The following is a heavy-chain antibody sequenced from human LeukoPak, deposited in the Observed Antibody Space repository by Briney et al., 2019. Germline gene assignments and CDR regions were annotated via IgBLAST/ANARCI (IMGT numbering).Heavy chain of an antibody. V-gene: IGHV4-39*07. Sequence: PSETLSLTCTVSSDFISSVTDYWAWIRQPPGKGLEWIASGDYSGGTYYNPSLESRVAISADMSKNQISLKLSSVTAADTALYYCARERGEEYSSGWYRTNFFDTWGQGTRVTVSS. CDR2: GDYSGGT. CDR1: SDFISSVTDY. D-gene: IGHD6-19*01. CDR3: ARERGEEYSSGWYRTNFFDT. J-gene: IGHJ4*02.